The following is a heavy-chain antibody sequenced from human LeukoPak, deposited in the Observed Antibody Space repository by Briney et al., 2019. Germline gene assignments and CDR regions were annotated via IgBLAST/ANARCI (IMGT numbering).Heavy chain of an antibody. CDR2: IYYSGST. CDR1: GGSISSSSYY. J-gene: IGHJ4*02. CDR3: ARAPAFIAARRLDY. Sequence: SETLSLTCTVSGGSISSSSYYWGWIRQPPGKGLEWIGSIYYSGSTYYNPSLKSRVTISVDTSKNQFSLKLSSVTAADTAVYYCARAPAFIAARRLDYWGQGTLVTVSS. D-gene: IGHD6-6*01. V-gene: IGHV4-39*07.